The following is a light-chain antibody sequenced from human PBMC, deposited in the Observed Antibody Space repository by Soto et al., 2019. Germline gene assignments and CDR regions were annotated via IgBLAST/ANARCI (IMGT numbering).Light chain of an antibody. V-gene: IGKV3-15*01. CDR1: QSISSN. Sequence: EIVMTQSPATLSVSPGEGATLSCRASQSISSNLAWYQQKPGQAPRLLMFRTSTRATGFPPRFSGGGSGTDFTLTISRLEPEDFAVYYCQQHETLITFGQGTRLEIK. CDR2: RTS. J-gene: IGKJ5*01. CDR3: QQHETLIT.